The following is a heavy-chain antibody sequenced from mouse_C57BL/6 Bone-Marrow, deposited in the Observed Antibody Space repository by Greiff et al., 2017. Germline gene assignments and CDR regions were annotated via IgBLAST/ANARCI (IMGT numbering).Heavy chain of an antibody. D-gene: IGHD2-1*01. CDR1: GYTFTSYW. CDR3: ARYGNYPYWYFDV. CDR2: IYPSDSET. V-gene: IGHV1-61*01. J-gene: IGHJ1*03. Sequence: QVQLQQPGAELVRPGSSVKLSCKASGYTFTSYWMDWVKQRPGQGLEWIGNIYPSDSETHYNQKFKDKDTLTVDKSSSTAYMQLSSLTSEDSAVYYCARYGNYPYWYFDVGGTGTTVTVSS.